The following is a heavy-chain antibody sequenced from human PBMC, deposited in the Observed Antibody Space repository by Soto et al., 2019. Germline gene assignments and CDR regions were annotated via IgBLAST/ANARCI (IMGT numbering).Heavy chain of an antibody. D-gene: IGHD3-22*01. J-gene: IGHJ4*02. V-gene: IGHV1-69*18. CDR1: GGTFSSFA. CDR2: IIPIFDSS. CDR3: VGYYYDTSGYYYDY. Sequence: QVQLVQSGAEVKKPGSSVKVSCKASGGTFSSFAISWVRQAPGQGLEWMGRIIPIFDSSNYAQKFQGRVTITADESTSTAYMELSSLRPEDTAVFYCVGYYYDTSGYYYDYWGQGTLVTVSS.